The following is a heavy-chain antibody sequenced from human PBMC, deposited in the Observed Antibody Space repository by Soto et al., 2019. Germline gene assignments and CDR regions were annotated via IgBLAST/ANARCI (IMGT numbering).Heavy chain of an antibody. CDR1: GFNFSTYF. CDR2: MNSDAIHT. J-gene: IGHJ5*02. CDR3: VRDGHCITPSCYGNGFDP. V-gene: IGHV3-74*01. D-gene: IGHD2-2*01. Sequence: EVQLVESGGGLVQPGGSLRLSCAASGFNFSTYFMHWIRQVPGKGLEWVSRMNSDAIHTYYADSVKGRFTISRDNAKNTLHLEMNSLRADYTAVYHCVRDGHCITPSCYGNGFDPWGQGTLVTVSS.